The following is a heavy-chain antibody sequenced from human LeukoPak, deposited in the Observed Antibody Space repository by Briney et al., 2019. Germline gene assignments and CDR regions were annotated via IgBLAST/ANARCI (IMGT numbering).Heavy chain of an antibody. V-gene: IGHV5-51*01. CDR1: GSNFTNYW. CDR3: ARGLPPFDY. J-gene: IGHJ4*02. Sequence: GESLKISCKGSGSNFTNYWIGWVRQVPGKGLEWLGIIYPGDSDTRYSPSFQGQVTIPADKSISTAFLQWSSLKASDTAMYYCARGLPPFDYWGQGTLVTVSS. CDR2: IYPGDSDT.